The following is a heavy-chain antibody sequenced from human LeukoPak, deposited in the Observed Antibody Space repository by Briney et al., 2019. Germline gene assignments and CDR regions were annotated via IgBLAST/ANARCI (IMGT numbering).Heavy chain of an antibody. V-gene: IGHV3-21*01. Sequence: GGSLRLSCAASGFTLSSYSMNWVRQAPGKGLEWVSSISSSSSYIYYADSVKGRFTISRDNAKNSLYLQMNSLRAEDTAVYYCARAEVEMATIFFDYWGQGTLVTVSS. CDR1: GFTLSSYS. CDR2: ISSSSSYI. CDR3: ARAEVEMATIFFDY. J-gene: IGHJ4*02. D-gene: IGHD5-24*01.